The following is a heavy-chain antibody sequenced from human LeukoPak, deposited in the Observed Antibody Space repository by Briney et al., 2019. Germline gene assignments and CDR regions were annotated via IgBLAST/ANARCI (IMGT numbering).Heavy chain of an antibody. CDR2: LDPEDGET. J-gene: IGHJ6*03. CDR1: GYTLTELS. D-gene: IGHD1-26*01. Sequence: ASVKVSCKVSGYTLTELSMHWVRQAPGKGLEWMGGLDPEDGETIYAQKFQGRVTMTEDTSTDTAYMELRSLRSDDTAVYYCARDYGLGATTYYYYYMDVWGKGTTVTVSS. CDR3: ARDYGLGATTYYYYYMDV. V-gene: IGHV1-24*01.